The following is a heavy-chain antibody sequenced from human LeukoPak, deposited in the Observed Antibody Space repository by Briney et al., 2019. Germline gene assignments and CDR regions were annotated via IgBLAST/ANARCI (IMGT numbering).Heavy chain of an antibody. CDR2: INHSGST. V-gene: IGHV4-34*01. D-gene: IGHD3-3*01. Sequence: SETLSLTCAVYGGSLSGYYWSWIRQPPGKGLEWIGEINHSGSTNYNPSLKSRVTISVDTSKNQFSLKLSSVTAADTAVYYCASWRGSYFDYWGQGTLVTVSS. J-gene: IGHJ4*02. CDR1: GGSLSGYY. CDR3: ASWRGSYFDY.